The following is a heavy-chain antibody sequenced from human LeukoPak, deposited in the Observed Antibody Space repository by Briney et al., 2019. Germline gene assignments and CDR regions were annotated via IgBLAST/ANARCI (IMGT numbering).Heavy chain of an antibody. CDR2: IYYRGGT. D-gene: IGHD2-21*02. V-gene: IGHV4-31*03. Sequence: SETLSLTCTVSGGSISSGGYYWSWIRQHPGKGLEWIGYIYYRGGTYSNPSLKSRVTMSLDTSKNHFSLRLRSVTAADTAVYHCARFNCGGDCYYGNYYYGMDVWGQGTTVTVSS. CDR3: ARFNCGGDCYYGNYYYGMDV. CDR1: GGSISSGGYY. J-gene: IGHJ6*02.